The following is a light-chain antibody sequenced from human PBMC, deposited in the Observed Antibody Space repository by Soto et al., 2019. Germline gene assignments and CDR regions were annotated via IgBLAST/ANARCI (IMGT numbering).Light chain of an antibody. J-gene: IGLJ1*01. CDR2: EVA. CDR3: ASYASSLYV. Sequence: QSVLTQPASVSGSPGQSITISCTGTSGDVGGYYYVSWYQQLPGKAPKLIIYEVANRPSGFSNRFSGSKSGNTASLTISGLQAEDEAEYYCASYASSLYVFGTGTKVTVL. V-gene: IGLV2-14*01. CDR1: SGDVGGYYY.